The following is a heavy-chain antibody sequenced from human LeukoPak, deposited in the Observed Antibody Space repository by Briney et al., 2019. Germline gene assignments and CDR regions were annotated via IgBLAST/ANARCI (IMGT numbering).Heavy chain of an antibody. CDR1: GFTFSSYA. CDR3: ATTIVVVPATNKGVDY. CDR2: ISGSGGST. D-gene: IGHD2-2*01. V-gene: IGHV3-23*01. Sequence: GGSLRLSCAASGFTFSSYAMSWVRQAPGKGLEWVSAISGSGGSTYYADSVKGRFTISRDNAKNSLYLQMNSLRAEDTALYYCATTIVVVPATNKGVDYWGQGTLVTVSS. J-gene: IGHJ4*02.